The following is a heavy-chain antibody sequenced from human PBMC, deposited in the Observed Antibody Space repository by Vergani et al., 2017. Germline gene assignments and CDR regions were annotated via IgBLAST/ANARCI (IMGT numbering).Heavy chain of an antibody. CDR2: IYYSGST. V-gene: IGHV4-38-2*01. Sequence: QVQLQESGPGLVKPSETLSLTCAVSGFSIDNGYYWDWIRQPPGKGLEWIGYIYYSGSTYYNPSLKSRVTISVDTSKNQFSLKLSSVTAADTAVYYCARQKDYYMDVWGKGATVTVS. CDR3: ARQKDYYMDV. CDR1: GFSIDNGYY. J-gene: IGHJ6*03.